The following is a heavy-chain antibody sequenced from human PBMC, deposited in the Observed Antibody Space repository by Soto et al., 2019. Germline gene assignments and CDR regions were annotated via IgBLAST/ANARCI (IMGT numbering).Heavy chain of an antibody. CDR1: GFTFSDSA. J-gene: IGHJ3*01. CDR3: VRRGARTPEAFDY. Sequence: EVQLVQSGGGLVQPGGSLKLACAASGFTFSDSAIHWVRQSSGKGLEWIGITNFKAQGYAIGYSPSMKDRFTIARDNSQSRAYLQINSLKIEDSAIYYCVRRGARTPEAFDYCGHGTVVTVSS. V-gene: IGHV3-73*02. CDR2: TNFKAQGYAI. D-gene: IGHD1-7*01.